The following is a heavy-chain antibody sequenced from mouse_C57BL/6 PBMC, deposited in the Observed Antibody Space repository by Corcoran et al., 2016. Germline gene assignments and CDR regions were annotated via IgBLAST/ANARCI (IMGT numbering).Heavy chain of an antibody. J-gene: IGHJ2*01. V-gene: IGHV1-34*01. Sequence: EVQLQQSGSELVKPGASVRMSCKASVSTFSEYYMHWVKQSYGNSLEWIGYIYPNNGGNGYNQKFKGKATLTVDKSSSTAYMELRSLTSEDSAVYYCARNYYSNQYNFDYWGQGTTLTVS. D-gene: IGHD2-5*01. CDR3: ARNYYSNQYNFDY. CDR2: IYPNNGGN. CDR1: VSTFSEYY.